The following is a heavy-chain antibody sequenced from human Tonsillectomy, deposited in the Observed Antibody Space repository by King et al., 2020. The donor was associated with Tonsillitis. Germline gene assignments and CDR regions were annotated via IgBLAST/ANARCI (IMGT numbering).Heavy chain of an antibody. CDR1: GGSFSGYY. J-gene: IGHJ6*02. D-gene: IGHD1-1*01. V-gene: IGHV4-34*01. Sequence: QLPQWGAGLLKPSETLSLTCAVYGGSFSGYYWSWIRQPPGKGLEWIGEINHSGSTNYNPSLKSRVTVSVDTSKNQFSLKLSSVTAADTAVYYCARGVSKRGPKYCYYGMDVWGQGTTVTVSS. CDR3: ARGVSKRGPKYCYYGMDV. CDR2: INHSGST.